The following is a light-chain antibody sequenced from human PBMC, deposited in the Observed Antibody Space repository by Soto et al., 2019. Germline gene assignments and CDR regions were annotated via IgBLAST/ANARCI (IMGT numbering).Light chain of an antibody. J-gene: IGKJ3*01. CDR2: AAS. CDR1: QSISSY. V-gene: IGKV1-39*01. Sequence: DIQMTQSPSSLSASVGDRVTITCRASQSISSYLNWYQQKPGKAAKLLIYAASSLQSGVPSRFSGSGSVTDFTLTISSLQPEDFATYYCQQSYSTPRVTFGPGTKVDIK. CDR3: QQSYSTPRVT.